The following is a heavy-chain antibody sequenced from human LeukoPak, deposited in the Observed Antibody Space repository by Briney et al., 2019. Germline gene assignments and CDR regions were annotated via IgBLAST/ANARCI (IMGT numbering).Heavy chain of an antibody. D-gene: IGHD4-11*01. CDR2: IYPGSSDT. CDR1: GNTFTSYW. V-gene: IGHV5-51*01. J-gene: IGHJ5*02. CDR3: ARPLHDYSKYWFDP. Sequence: GESLKISCKGSGNTFTSYWIGWVRQMPGRGLELMGIIYPGSSDTIYSPSFQGQVTISADKSIGTAYLQWSSLKASDTAMYYCARPLHDYSKYWFDPWGQGTLVTVSS.